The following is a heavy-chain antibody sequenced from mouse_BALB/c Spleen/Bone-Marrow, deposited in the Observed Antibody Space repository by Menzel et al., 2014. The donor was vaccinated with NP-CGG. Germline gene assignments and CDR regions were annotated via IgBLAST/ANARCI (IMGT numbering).Heavy chain of an antibody. CDR2: ISSGSSTI. CDR1: GFTFSSFG. D-gene: IGHD1-1*01. J-gene: IGHJ2*01. V-gene: IGHV5-17*02. CDR3: ARSGSSYGYFDY. Sequence: DVQLVESGGGLVQPGGSRKLSCAASGFTFSSFGMHWVRQAPEKELEWVAYISSGSSTIYYADTVMGRFTISRDNPKNTLFLQMTSLRSEDTAMYYCARSGSSYGYFDYWGQGTTLTVSS.